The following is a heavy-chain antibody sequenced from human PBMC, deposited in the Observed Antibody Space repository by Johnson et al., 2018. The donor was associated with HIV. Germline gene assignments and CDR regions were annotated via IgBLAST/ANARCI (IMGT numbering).Heavy chain of an antibody. Sequence: QVQLVESGGDVVRPGGSLRLSCAGSGFIFDDYGMRWVRQPPGNGLEWVSGISYDGSNRNYADSVKGRFTISRDNSKNTLYLQMDSLRPEDTALYYCARDRGESEKEEWASDYYDFGMDYPGQDPRAVVGSFDIWGQGTMVTVSS. CDR1: GFIFDDYG. D-gene: IGHD3-3*01. J-gene: IGHJ3*02. CDR3: ARDRGESEKEEWASDYYDFGMDYPGQDPRAVVGSFDI. CDR2: ISYDGSNR. V-gene: IGHV3-30*19.